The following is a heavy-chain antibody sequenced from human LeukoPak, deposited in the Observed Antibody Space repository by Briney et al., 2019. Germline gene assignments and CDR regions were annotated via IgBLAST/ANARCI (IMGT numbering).Heavy chain of an antibody. Sequence: SETLSLTCTVSGGSISSSSYYWGWIRQPPGKGLEWIGSIYYSGSTYYNPFLKSRVTISVDTSKNQFSLKLSSVTAADTAVYYCARKGATLHFDYWGQGTLVTVSS. CDR2: IYYSGST. CDR1: GGSISSSSYY. V-gene: IGHV4-39*01. J-gene: IGHJ4*02. D-gene: IGHD1-26*01. CDR3: ARKGATLHFDY.